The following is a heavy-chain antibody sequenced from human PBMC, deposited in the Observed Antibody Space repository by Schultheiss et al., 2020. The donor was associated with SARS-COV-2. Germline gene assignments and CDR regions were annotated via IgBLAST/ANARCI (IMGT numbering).Heavy chain of an antibody. J-gene: IGHJ4*02. V-gene: IGHV3-30*04. CDR2: ISYDGSNK. D-gene: IGHD3-3*01. Sequence: GGSLRLSCAASGFTFSSYAMHWVRQAPGKGLEWVAIISYDGSNKYYADSVEGRFTISRDNSKNTLYLQMNSLRAEDTAVYYCAKTVLRFLEPFDYWGQGTLVTVSS. CDR1: GFTFSSYA. CDR3: AKTVLRFLEPFDY.